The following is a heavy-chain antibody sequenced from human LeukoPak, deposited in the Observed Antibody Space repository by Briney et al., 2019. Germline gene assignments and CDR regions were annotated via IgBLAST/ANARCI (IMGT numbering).Heavy chain of an antibody. V-gene: IGHV4-59*01. Sequence: PSETLSLTCTVSGGSLSSYYWSWIRQPPGKGLEGIGYIYYSGSTNYNPSLKSRVTISVDTSKNQFSLKLSSVTAADTAVYYCARVDSSSWYGVFGYWGQGTLVTVSS. CDR1: GGSLSSYY. CDR2: IYYSGST. J-gene: IGHJ4*02. D-gene: IGHD6-13*01. CDR3: ARVDSSSWYGVFGY.